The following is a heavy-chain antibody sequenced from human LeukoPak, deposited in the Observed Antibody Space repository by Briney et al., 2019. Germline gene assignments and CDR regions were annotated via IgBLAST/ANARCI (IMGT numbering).Heavy chain of an antibody. V-gene: IGHV3-21*01. CDR3: ARAPVTAVYGGCFDL. CDR2: ISGSSSYI. Sequence: PGGSLRPSCAASGFTFSTYSMNWVRQAPGKGLEWVSSISGSSSYIYYADSVKGRFTISRDNAENSLYLQMNSLRAEDTAVYYCARAPVTAVYGGCFDLWGRGTLVTVSS. J-gene: IGHJ2*01. D-gene: IGHD2-8*01. CDR1: GFTFSTYS.